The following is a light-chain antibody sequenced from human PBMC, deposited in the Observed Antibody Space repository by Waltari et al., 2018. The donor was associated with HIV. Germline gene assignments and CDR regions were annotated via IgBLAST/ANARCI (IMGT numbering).Light chain of an antibody. CDR3: QQDRGDPRT. CDR2: KAS. V-gene: IGKV1-5*03. Sequence: DIQMTQSPSTVSASVGGTVTITCRASQNISSSLAWYQQKPGRAPDLLIYKASTLDNEVPLRFSGSGSRSKFKFAITDLPSGDLATYFCQQDRGDPRTFGGGTGV. J-gene: IGKJ4*02. CDR1: QNISSS.